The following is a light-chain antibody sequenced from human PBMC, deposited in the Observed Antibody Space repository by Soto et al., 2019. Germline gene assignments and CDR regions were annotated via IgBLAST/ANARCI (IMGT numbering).Light chain of an antibody. CDR1: SSDVGGYNY. V-gene: IGLV2-8*01. J-gene: IGLJ1*01. Sequence: QSVLTQPPSASGPPGQSVTISCTGTSSDVGGYNYVSWYQQHPGKAPKLMIYEVSKRPSGAPDLFSGSKAGNTASLTVSGLHAEDEADYYCSSHAGSKRVFGTGTKVPVL. CDR2: EVS. CDR3: SSHAGSKRV.